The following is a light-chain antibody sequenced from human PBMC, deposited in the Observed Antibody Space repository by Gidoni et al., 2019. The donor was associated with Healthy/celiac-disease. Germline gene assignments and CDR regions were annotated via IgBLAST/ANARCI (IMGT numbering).Light chain of an antibody. V-gene: IGKV3-20*01. Sequence: EAVLTQPPGTLSLSPGERATLSCRASQSVSSSYLAWYQQKPGQAPRLLIYGASSRATGIPDRFSGSGSGTDFTLTISRLEPEDFAVYYCQQYGSSPPRYTFGQGTKLEIK. J-gene: IGKJ2*01. CDR2: GAS. CDR1: QSVSSSY. CDR3: QQYGSSPPRYT.